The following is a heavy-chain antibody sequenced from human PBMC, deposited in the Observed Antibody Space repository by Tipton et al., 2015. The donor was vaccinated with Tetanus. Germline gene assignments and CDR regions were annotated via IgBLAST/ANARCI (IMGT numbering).Heavy chain of an antibody. CDR2: INPNSGGT. J-gene: IGHJ5*02. CDR1: GYTFTGYY. Sequence: QSGAEVKKPGASVRVSCKASGYTFTGYYLHWMRQAPGQGLEWLGRINPNSGGTFYAQKFQGRITLTRDTSINTAYMDLSSLTSDDTAIYYCATAAVRNWFDPWGQGTLVTVS. CDR3: ATAAVRNWFDP. D-gene: IGHD2-15*01. V-gene: IGHV1-2*06.